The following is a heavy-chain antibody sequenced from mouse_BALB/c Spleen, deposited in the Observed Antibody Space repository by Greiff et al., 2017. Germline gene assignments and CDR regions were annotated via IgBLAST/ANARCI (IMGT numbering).Heavy chain of an antibody. Sequence: VQLQQSGPELVKPGASVKMSCKASGYTFTSYVMHWVKQKPGQGLVWIGYINPYNDGTKYNEKFKGKATLTSDKSSSTAYMELSSLTSEDSAVYYGANNWDYWYFDVRGAGTTVTVAS. V-gene: IGHV1-14*01. CDR2: INPYNDGT. D-gene: IGHD4-1*01. CDR3: ANNWDYWYFDV. J-gene: IGHJ1*01. CDR1: GYTFTSYV.